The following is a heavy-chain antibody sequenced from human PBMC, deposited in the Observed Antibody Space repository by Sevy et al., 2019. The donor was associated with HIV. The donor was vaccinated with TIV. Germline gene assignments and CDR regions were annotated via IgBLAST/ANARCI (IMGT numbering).Heavy chain of an antibody. CDR3: ARGGWLRLRGNWFDP. J-gene: IGHJ5*02. V-gene: IGHV3-30-3*01. CDR1: GFTFSSYA. D-gene: IGHD5-12*01. CDR2: ISYDGSNK. Sequence: GGSLRLSCAASGFTFSSYAMHWVRQAPGKGLEWVAVISYDGSNKYYADSVKGRFTISRDNSKNTLYLQMNSLRAEDTAVYYCARGGWLRLRGNWFDPWGQRTLVTVSS.